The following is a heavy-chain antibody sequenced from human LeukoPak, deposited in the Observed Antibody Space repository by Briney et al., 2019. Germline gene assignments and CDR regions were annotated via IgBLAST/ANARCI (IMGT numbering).Heavy chain of an antibody. CDR2: IKQDGSEK. J-gene: IGHJ6*03. V-gene: IGHV3-7*01. CDR1: GFTFSSYW. D-gene: IGHD3-10*01. Sequence: GGSLRLSCPASGFTFSSYWMSWVRQAPGKGLGWVAKIKQDGSEKYYVDSVKGRFIISRDNAKNSLYLQMNSLRAEDTAVYYCAKGAFRDQVQGYYYMDVWGKGTTVTVSS. CDR3: AKGAFRDQVQGYYYMDV.